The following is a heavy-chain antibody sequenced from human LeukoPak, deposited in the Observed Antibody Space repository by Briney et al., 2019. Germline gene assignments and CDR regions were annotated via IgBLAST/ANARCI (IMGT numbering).Heavy chain of an antibody. D-gene: IGHD1-26*01. Sequence: ASVKVSCKASGYTFTSYGISWVRQAPGQGLEWMGWISAYNGNTNYAQKLQGRVTMTTDTSTSTAYMELRSLRSDDTAVYYCAIVGPVLVGATYDAFDIWDQGTMVTVSS. CDR2: ISAYNGNT. CDR1: GYTFTSYG. CDR3: AIVGPVLVGATYDAFDI. V-gene: IGHV1-18*01. J-gene: IGHJ3*02.